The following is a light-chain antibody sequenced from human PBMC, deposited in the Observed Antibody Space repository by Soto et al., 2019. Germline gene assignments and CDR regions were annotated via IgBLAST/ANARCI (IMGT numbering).Light chain of an antibody. CDR1: QSISSY. CDR3: QQSYSTPPT. J-gene: IGKJ1*01. CDR2: AAA. Sequence: DIQMTQSPSSLSASVGDRLTITCRASQSISSYLNWYQQKPGKAPKPLISAAASLQSGVQSRFSGSGSGTDFTLTISSLQPEDFATYYCQQSYSTPPTFGQGTKVEIK. V-gene: IGKV1-39*01.